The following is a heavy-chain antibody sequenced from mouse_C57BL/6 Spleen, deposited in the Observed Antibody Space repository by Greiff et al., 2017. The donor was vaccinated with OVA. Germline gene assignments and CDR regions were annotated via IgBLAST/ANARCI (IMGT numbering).Heavy chain of an antibody. D-gene: IGHD2-1*01. V-gene: IGHV5-4*01. CDR2: ISDGGSYT. CDR3: AREGNYEAG. CDR1: GFTFSSYA. Sequence: VQLKESGGGLVKPGGSLKLSCAASGFTFSSYAMSWVRQTPEKRLEWVATISDGGSYTYYPDNVKGRFTISRDNAKINLYLQMSHLKSEDTAMYYCAREGNYEAGWGQGTLVTVSA. J-gene: IGHJ3*01.